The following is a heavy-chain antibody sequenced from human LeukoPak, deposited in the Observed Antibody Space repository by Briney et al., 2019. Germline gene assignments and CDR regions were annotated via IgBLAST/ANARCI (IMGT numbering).Heavy chain of an antibody. CDR1: GFTFDDYA. D-gene: IGHD2-2*01. J-gene: IGHJ6*02. Sequence: GGSLRLSCAASGFTFDDYAMHWVRQAPGKGLEWVSGIDWNSGSRGYADSVKGRFTISRDNAKNSLFLQMNSLRAEDTAVYYCARRANCSSTSCQGPYYYYYGMDVWGQGTTVTVSS. CDR3: ARRANCSSTSCQGPYYYYYGMDV. V-gene: IGHV3-9*01. CDR2: IDWNSGSR.